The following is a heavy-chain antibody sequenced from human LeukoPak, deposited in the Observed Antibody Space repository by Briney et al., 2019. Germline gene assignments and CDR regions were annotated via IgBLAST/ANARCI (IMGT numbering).Heavy chain of an antibody. Sequence: GGSLRLSCAASGFTFSGSAMHWVRQASGKGLESVGRIRSKANSYATAYAASVKGRFTISRGDSKNTAYLQMNSLKTEDTAVYYCTSGIRGDFDYWGQGTLVTVSS. CDR3: TSGIRGDFDY. CDR2: IRSKANSYAT. CDR1: GFTFSGSA. V-gene: IGHV3-73*01. J-gene: IGHJ4*02. D-gene: IGHD1-14*01.